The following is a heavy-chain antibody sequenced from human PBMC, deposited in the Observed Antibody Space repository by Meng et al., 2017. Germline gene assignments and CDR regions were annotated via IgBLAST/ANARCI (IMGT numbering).Heavy chain of an antibody. V-gene: IGHV3-73*01. D-gene: IGHD1-1*01. CDR2: IRNKANCYAT. CDR1: GFTFSGSA. Sequence: VQLGDSGGDLVQPGESRKLSCAASGFTFSGSAIHWVRQAAGKGLEWVGHIRNKANCYATAYAASVKGRFTISRDDSKNTAYLQMDSLKTEDTAVYYCTRRGVQTGDYWGQGTLVTVSS. CDR3: TRRGVQTGDY. J-gene: IGHJ4*02.